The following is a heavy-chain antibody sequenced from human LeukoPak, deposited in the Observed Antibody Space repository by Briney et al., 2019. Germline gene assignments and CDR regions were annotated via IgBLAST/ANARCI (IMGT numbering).Heavy chain of an antibody. J-gene: IGHJ3*02. CDR3: AREGAFDI. CDR2: ISSGSSAI. V-gene: IGHV3-48*02. Sequence: PGGSLRLSCAASGFTFSSYSMSWVRQAPGKGLEWVSYISSGSSAIYYADSVKGRFTISRDNAKSSLYLQMNTLRDEDTAVYYCAREGAFDIWGQGTMVTVSS. CDR1: GFTFSSYS.